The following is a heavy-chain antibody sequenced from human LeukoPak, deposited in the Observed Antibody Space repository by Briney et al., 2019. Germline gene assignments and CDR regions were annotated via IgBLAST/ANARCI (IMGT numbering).Heavy chain of an antibody. J-gene: IGHJ5*02. Sequence: PSETLSLTCTVSGGSISSSSYYWGWIRQPPGKGLEWIGSIYYSGSTYYNPSLKSRVTISVDTSKNQFSLKLSSVTAADTAVYYCARIDSIAAAGTQWFDPWGQGTLVTVSS. CDR1: GGSISSSSYY. D-gene: IGHD6-13*01. V-gene: IGHV4-39*07. CDR3: ARIDSIAAAGTQWFDP. CDR2: IYYSGST.